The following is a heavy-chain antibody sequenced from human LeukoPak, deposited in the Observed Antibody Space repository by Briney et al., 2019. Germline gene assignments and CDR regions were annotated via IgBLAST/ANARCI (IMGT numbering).Heavy chain of an antibody. D-gene: IGHD3-22*01. CDR3: AKGSEYYYDSSGYPEYFQH. CDR2: ISWNSGSI. J-gene: IGHJ1*01. CDR1: GFTFDDYA. Sequence: PGRSLRLSCAASGFTFDDYAMHWVRQAPGKGLEWVSGISWNSGSIVYADSVKGRFTISRDNAKNSLYLQMNSLRAEDTALYYCAKGSEYYYDSSGYPEYFQHWGQGTLVTVSS. V-gene: IGHV3-9*01.